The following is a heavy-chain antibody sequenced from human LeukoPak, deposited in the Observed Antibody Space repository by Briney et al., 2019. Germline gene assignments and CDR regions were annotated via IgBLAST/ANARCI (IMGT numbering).Heavy chain of an antibody. Sequence: GGSLRLSCAAYGFTLNSYDMEWLRHAQGKGLEGVANICYDAINKYYPHSVKGRFTISRDNSKNTLYLQMTSLRAEDTAVYYCARYVGGGNSGGFDYWGQGTLVIVSS. CDR2: ICYDAINK. V-gene: IGHV3-33*01. J-gene: IGHJ4*02. D-gene: IGHD4-23*01. CDR1: GFTLNSYD. CDR3: ARYVGGGNSGGFDY.